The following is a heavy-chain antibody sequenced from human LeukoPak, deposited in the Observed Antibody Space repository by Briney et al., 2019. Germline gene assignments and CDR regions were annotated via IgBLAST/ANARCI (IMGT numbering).Heavy chain of an antibody. V-gene: IGHV3-23*01. D-gene: IGHD1-26*01. Sequence: GGSLRLSCAASGFTFSSYAMSWFRQAPGKGLEWVSAISGSGGSTYYADSVKGRFTISRDNSKNTLYLQMNSLRAEDTAVYYCAEVGRGNLRYFDYWGQGTLVTVSS. CDR3: AEVGRGNLRYFDY. CDR1: GFTFSSYA. CDR2: ISGSGGST. J-gene: IGHJ4*02.